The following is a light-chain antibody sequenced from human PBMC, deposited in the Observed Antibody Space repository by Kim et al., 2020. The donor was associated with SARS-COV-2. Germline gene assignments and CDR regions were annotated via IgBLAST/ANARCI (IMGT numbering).Light chain of an antibody. CDR2: EDN. CDR1: SGSIASNY. CDR3: QSYDRSNWV. J-gene: IGLJ3*02. V-gene: IGLV6-57*04. Sequence: NFMLTQPHSESESPGKTVTISCTRSSGSIASNYVQWYQQRPGSAPTTVIYEDNQRPSGVPDRFSGSIDSSSNSASLTISGLKTEDEADYYCQSYDRSNWVFGGGTQMTVL.